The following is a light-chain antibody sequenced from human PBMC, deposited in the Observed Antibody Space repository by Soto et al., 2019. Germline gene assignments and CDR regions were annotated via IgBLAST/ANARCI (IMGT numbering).Light chain of an antibody. CDR2: DNN. Sequence: QSVLTQPPSVSAAPGQKVTISCSGSTSNIGNSYVSRYQQLPGTAPKLLIYDNNKRPSGIPDRFSGSKSGTSATLGITGLQTGDEADYYCRTWDRGLSAVVFGGGTQLTVL. CDR1: TSNIGNSY. CDR3: RTWDRGLSAVV. J-gene: IGLJ2*01. V-gene: IGLV1-51*01.